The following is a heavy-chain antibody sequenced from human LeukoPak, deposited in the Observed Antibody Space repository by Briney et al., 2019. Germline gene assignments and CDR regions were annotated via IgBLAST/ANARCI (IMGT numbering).Heavy chain of an antibody. CDR1: GYTFIRNG. CDR2: ISPYNENR. CDR3: ARVISSSLGLYYFDY. J-gene: IGHJ4*02. D-gene: IGHD6-13*01. V-gene: IGHV1-18*01. Sequence: ASVKVSCKASGYTFIRNGISWVRQAPGQGLEWMGWISPYNENRKYLQKLQGRVTLSTDTSTSTAYMELSRLRSDDTAVYYCARVISSSLGLYYFDYWGQGTLVTVSS.